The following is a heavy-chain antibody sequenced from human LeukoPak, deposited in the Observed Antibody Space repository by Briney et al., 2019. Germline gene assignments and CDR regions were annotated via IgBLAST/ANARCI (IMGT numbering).Heavy chain of an antibody. V-gene: IGHV3-23*01. D-gene: IGHD3-22*01. Sequence: GGSLRLSCAASGFTFSSYAMSWVRQAPGKGLEWVSAISGSGGSTYYADSMKGRFTISRDNSKNTLYLQMNSLRAEDTAVYYCARNYDSSGYYSDYYYYYMDVWGKGTTVTVSS. CDR3: ARNYDSSGYYSDYYYYYMDV. CDR2: ISGSGGST. CDR1: GFTFSSYA. J-gene: IGHJ6*03.